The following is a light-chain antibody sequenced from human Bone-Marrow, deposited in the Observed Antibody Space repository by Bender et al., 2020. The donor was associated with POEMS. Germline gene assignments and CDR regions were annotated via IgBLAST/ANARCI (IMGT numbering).Light chain of an antibody. Sequence: QSALTQPASVSGSPGQSITISCTGTSSDVGGNNYVSWYQHYPGKAPKVIIFDVTNRPSGVSNRFSGSKSGNTASLTISELQAEDEGDYYCCSYAGSYSYVFGTGTKVTVL. CDR1: SSDVGGNNY. CDR2: DVT. J-gene: IGLJ1*01. V-gene: IGLV2-14*03. CDR3: CSYAGSYSYV.